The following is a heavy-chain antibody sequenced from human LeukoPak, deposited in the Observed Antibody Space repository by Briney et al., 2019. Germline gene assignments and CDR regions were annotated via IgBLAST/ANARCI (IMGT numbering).Heavy chain of an antibody. D-gene: IGHD3-22*01. V-gene: IGHV4-34*01. J-gene: IGHJ6*03. CDR2: INHSGST. CDR1: GGSFSGYY. Sequence: PSETLSLTCAVYGGSFSGYYWSWIGQPPGKGREWIGEINHSGSTNYNPSLKSRVTISVDTSKNQFSLKLSSVTAADTAVYYCARVSYYYYYMDVWGKGTTVTVSS. CDR3: ARVSYYYYYMDV.